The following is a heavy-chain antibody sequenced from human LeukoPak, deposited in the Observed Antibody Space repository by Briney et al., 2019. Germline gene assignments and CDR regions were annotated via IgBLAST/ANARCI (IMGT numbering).Heavy chain of an antibody. Sequence: SGTLSLTCAAYGGSFSGYYWSWIRQPPGKGLEWIGEINHSGSTNYNPSLKSRVTISVDTSKNQFSLKLSSVTAADTAVYYCARGYYQETFDYWGQGTLVTVSS. CDR3: ARGYYQETFDY. J-gene: IGHJ4*02. D-gene: IGHD3-10*01. CDR2: INHSGST. CDR1: GGSFSGYY. V-gene: IGHV4-34*01.